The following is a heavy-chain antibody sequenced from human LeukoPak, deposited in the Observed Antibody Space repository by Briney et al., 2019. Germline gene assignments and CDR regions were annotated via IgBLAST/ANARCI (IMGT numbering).Heavy chain of an antibody. D-gene: IGHD5-18*01. CDR3: ARDGSRGYSYGYYYYYMDV. CDR1: GGSISSHY. V-gene: IGHV4-59*11. J-gene: IGHJ6*03. CDR2: IYYSGST. Sequence: SETLSLTCTVSGGSISSHYWSWIRQPPGKGLEGIGYIYYSGSTNYNPSLKSRVTISVDTSKNQFSLKLSSVTAADTAVYYCARDGSRGYSYGYYYYYMDVWGKGTTVTVSS.